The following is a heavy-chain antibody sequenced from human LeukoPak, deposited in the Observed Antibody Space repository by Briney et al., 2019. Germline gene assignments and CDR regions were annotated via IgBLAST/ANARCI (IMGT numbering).Heavy chain of an antibody. V-gene: IGHV3-23*01. D-gene: IGHD5-18*01. Sequence: QPGGSLRLSCTGSGFTFVNFVMSWVRQVPGKGLEWVSSISGGGSETFYADSVRGRFIISRDNSKNTLYLQMNSLRAEDTAVYYCAKVHVDTAMAFDYWGQGTLVTVSS. CDR1: GFTFVNFV. J-gene: IGHJ4*02. CDR2: ISGGGSET. CDR3: AKVHVDTAMAFDY.